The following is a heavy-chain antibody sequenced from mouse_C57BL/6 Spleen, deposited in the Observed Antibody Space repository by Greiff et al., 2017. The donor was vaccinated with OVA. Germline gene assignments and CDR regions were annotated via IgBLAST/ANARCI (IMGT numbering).Heavy chain of an antibody. CDR3: ARHPLSTVKGYFDV. CDR2: ISSGGSYT. D-gene: IGHD1-1*01. J-gene: IGHJ1*03. CDR1: GFTFSSSG. Sequence: EVMLVESGGDLVKPGGSLKLSCAASGFTFSSSGMSWVRQTPDKRLEWVATISSGGSYTYYPDSVKGRFTISRDNAKNTLYLQMSSLKSEDTAMYYCARHPLSTVKGYFDVWGTGTTGTVSS. V-gene: IGHV5-6*02.